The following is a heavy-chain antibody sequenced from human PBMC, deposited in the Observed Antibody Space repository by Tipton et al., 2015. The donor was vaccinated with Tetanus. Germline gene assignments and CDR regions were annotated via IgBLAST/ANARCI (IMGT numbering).Heavy chain of an antibody. CDR1: GFPFTTYG. CDR2: ITGSGVGT. CDR3: ATARNKVSITRLQY. D-gene: IGHD3-10*01. J-gene: IGHJ4*02. Sequence: SLRLSCAASGFPFTTYGMTWVRLAPGKGLEWVAVITGSGVGTYYSDSVKGRFTVSRVNSRNTLYLQLNSLRVEDTAVYYCATARNKVSITRLQYWGPGTLVTVSS. V-gene: IGHV3-23*01.